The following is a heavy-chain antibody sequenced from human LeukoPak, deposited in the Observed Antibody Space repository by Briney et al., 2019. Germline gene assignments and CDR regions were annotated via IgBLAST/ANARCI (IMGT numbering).Heavy chain of an antibody. D-gene: IGHD3-16*02. CDR2: ISSSGSTI. CDR3: ARAYTFGLVIVAFDY. CDR1: GFTFSSYE. V-gene: IGHV3-48*03. Sequence: PGGSLRLSCAASGFTFSSYEMNWVRQAPGKGLEWVSYISSSGSTIYYADSVKGRFTTSRDNAKNSLYLQMNSLRAEDTAVYYCARAYTFGLVIVAFDYWGQGTLVTVSS. J-gene: IGHJ4*02.